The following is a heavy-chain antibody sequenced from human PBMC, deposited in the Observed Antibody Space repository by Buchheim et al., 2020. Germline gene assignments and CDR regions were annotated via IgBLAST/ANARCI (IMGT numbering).Heavy chain of an antibody. J-gene: IGHJ4*02. CDR3: ASDLSGGGLDY. D-gene: IGHD2-15*01. CDR2: ISDDATRT. Sequence: QVHLVESGGGVVQPGRSLRLSCAASGISFSRYSMHWVRQAPGKGLEWVAVISDDATRTNYADSVRGRFTISRDNSRNTLYLKMGSLRLDDTAVFYCASDLSGGGLDYWGQGTL. V-gene: IGHV3-30*04. CDR1: GISFSRYS.